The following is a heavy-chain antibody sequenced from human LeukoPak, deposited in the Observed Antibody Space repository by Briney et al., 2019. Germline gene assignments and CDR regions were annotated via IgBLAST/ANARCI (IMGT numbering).Heavy chain of an antibody. CDR2: VDPVDGET. D-gene: IGHD3-3*01. Sequence: ASVKISCKVSGYTFTDYYMHWVQQAPGKGLEWMGLVDPVDGETIYAEKFQGRVTITADTSTDTAYMELSSLRSEDTAVYYCATKRFLEWSDAFDIWGQGTMVTVSS. V-gene: IGHV1-69-2*01. CDR1: GYTFTDYY. CDR3: ATKRFLEWSDAFDI. J-gene: IGHJ3*02.